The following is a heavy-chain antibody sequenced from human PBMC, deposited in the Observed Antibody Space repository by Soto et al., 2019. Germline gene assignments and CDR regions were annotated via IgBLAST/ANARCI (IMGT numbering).Heavy chain of an antibody. CDR1: GYTFTSYY. J-gene: IGHJ5*02. V-gene: IGHV1-46*03. CDR2: INPSGGST. D-gene: IGHD6-13*01. CDR3: ARGYSSSWYSNPTSNWFDP. Sequence: ASVKVSCKASGYTFTSYYMHWVRQAPGQGLEWMGIINPSGGSTSYAQKFQGRVTMTRDTSTSTVYMELSSLRSEDTAVYYCARGYSSSWYSNPTSNWFDPWGQGTLVTVS.